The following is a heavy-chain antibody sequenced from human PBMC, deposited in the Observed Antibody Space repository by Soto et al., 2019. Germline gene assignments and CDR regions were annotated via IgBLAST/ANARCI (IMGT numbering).Heavy chain of an antibody. D-gene: IGHD4-4*01. CDR1: GGSISSGDYY. J-gene: IGHJ5*02. CDR2: IYYSGST. CDR3: ARGVATVTTYWFDP. V-gene: IGHV4-30-4*01. Sequence: PAETLSLTCTFSGGSISSGDYYWSWIRQPPGKGLEWIGYIYYSGSTYYNPSLKSRVTISVDTSKNQFSLKLSSVTAADTAVYYCARGVATVTTYWFDPWGQGTLVTVSS.